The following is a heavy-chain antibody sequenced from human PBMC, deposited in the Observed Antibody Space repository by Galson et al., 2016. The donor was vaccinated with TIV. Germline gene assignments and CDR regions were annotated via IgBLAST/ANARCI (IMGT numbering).Heavy chain of an antibody. V-gene: IGHV3-21*01. CDR3: AREIFPYYGMDV. Sequence: SLRLSCAASGFTFSSYTMTWVRQAPGKGLEWVSSIRSSSSYKSYADSVKGRFTISRDNAKNSLYLQMNSLRAEDTAVYCCAREIFPYYGMDVWGQGTTVTVSS. D-gene: IGHD2-15*01. J-gene: IGHJ6*02. CDR1: GFTFSSYT. CDR2: IRSSSSYK.